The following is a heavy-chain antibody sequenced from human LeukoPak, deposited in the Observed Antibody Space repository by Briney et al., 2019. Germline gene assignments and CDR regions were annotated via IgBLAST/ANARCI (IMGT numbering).Heavy chain of an antibody. Sequence: GESLKISCKASGYTFTSYGISWVRQAPGQGLEWMGWISAYNGNTNYAQKLQGRVTMTTDTSTSTAYMELRSLRSDDTAVYYCARGPPLYYDFWSGKGFDYWGQGTLVTVSS. V-gene: IGHV1-18*01. J-gene: IGHJ4*02. CDR1: GYTFTSYG. D-gene: IGHD3-3*01. CDR3: ARGPPLYYDFWSGKGFDY. CDR2: ISAYNGNT.